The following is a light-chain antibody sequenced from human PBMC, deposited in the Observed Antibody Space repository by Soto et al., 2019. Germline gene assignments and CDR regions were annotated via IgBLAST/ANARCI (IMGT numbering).Light chain of an antibody. Sequence: DLQMTQSPSTLPASLGDRVPITCRASQSISSWLAWYQQKQGKAPKLLIYDASSLESGVPSRYRGSGSGTEFTLTISSLQPDDFETYYCQQYNSYSRTFGQGTKVDI. CDR3: QQYNSYSRT. V-gene: IGKV1-5*01. J-gene: IGKJ1*01. CDR1: QSISSW. CDR2: DAS.